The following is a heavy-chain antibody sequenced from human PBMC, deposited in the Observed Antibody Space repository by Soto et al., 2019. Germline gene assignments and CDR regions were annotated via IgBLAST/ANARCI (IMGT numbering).Heavy chain of an antibody. CDR1: GFSLTTSGVG. CDR2: IYWDDDK. Sequence: QITLNESGPTRVNPRQTLTLTCTFSGFSLTTSGVGVGWIRQSPGKAPEGLALIYWDDDKRYSPSLKSRLTITKDTSKNQVVLTMADLDPADTATYYCAHRVLRTVFGLVTTTAIYFDFWGQGTPVAVSS. V-gene: IGHV2-5*02. CDR3: AHRVLRTVFGLVTTTAIYFDF. D-gene: IGHD3-3*01. J-gene: IGHJ4*02.